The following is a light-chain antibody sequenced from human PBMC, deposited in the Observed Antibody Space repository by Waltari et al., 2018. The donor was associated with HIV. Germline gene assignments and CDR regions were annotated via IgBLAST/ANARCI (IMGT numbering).Light chain of an antibody. CDR2: DAS. CDR3: QQRSYWPLT. V-gene: IGKV3-11*01. Sequence: EVVLTQSPATLSLSPGERDTLSCWASQSVSSYLAWYQQKPGQAPRLLIYDASNRATGIPARFSGSGSGTEFTLTISSLEPEDFAVYYCQQRSYWPLTFGGGSKVEIK. J-gene: IGKJ4*01. CDR1: QSVSSY.